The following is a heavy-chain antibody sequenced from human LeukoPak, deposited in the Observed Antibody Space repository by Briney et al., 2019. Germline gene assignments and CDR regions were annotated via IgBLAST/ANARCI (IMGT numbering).Heavy chain of an antibody. D-gene: IGHD3-16*01. V-gene: IGHV3-15*01. J-gene: IGHJ3*02. CDR3: TTGATYSPGAFDI. CDR2: IKSKTSGGTT. Sequence: PGGSLRLSCAASGFTFTNAWMSWVRQAPGKGLEWVGRIKSKTSGGTTDYAAPVKGRFTISRDDSQNTLFLQMNSLKTEDTAVYYCTTGATYSPGAFDIWGQGTVVTVSS. CDR1: GFTFTNAW.